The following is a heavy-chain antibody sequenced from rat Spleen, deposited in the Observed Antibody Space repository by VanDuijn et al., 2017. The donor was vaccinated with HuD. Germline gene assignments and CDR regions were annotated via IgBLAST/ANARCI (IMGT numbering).Heavy chain of an antibody. CDR2: ISIGGTNI. J-gene: IGHJ3*01. V-gene: IGHV5-25*01. Sequence: EVQLVESGGGLVQPGRSMKLSCAASGFTFTNYYMAWVRQAPTKALEWVASISIGGTNIYYRDSVKGRFTISRENAKRTLYLQMDSLRSEDTATYYCVRPYYDGYWFAYWGQGTLVTVSS. D-gene: IGHD1-12*03. CDR3: VRPYYDGYWFAY. CDR1: GFTFTNYY.